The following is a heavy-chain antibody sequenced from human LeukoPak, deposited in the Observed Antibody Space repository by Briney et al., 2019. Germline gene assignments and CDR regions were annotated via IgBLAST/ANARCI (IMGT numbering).Heavy chain of an antibody. CDR1: GGSISSSSYY. V-gene: IGHV4-39*07. Sequence: PSETLSLTCTVSGGSISSSSYYWGWIRQPPGKGLEWIGSIYYSGSTYYNPSLKSRVTISVDTSKNQFSLKLSSVTAADTAVYYCAREGPDSSGYYLFDYWGPGNPGHRLL. CDR3: AREGPDSSGYYLFDY. CDR2: IYYSGST. D-gene: IGHD3-22*01. J-gene: IGHJ4*02.